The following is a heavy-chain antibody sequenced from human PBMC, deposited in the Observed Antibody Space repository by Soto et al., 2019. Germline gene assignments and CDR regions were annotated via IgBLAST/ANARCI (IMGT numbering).Heavy chain of an antibody. D-gene: IGHD3-22*01. V-gene: IGHV5-51*01. J-gene: IGHJ4*02. CDR1: GDSFTIYW. CDR2: IYPYDSDT. Sequence: GESLKISCKTSGDSFTIYWIGWVRQMPGKGMEWMGNIYPYDSDTRYSPSFQGQVTISADTSITTAYLQWSGLRASDTAMYYCARADVSYDSSGYYDYWGQGTLVTVSS. CDR3: ARADVSYDSSGYYDY.